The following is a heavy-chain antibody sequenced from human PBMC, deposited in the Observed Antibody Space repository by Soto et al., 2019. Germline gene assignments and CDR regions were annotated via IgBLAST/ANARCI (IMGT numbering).Heavy chain of an antibody. J-gene: IGHJ6*02. Sequence: QVTLKESGPVLVKPTETLTLTCTVSGFSLSNARMGVSWIRQPPGKALEWLAHIFSNDEKSYSTSLKSRLTISKDTAKSQVVLTMTNMDPVDTATYYCARTPIYGDYYYYYGMDVWGQGTTVTVSS. V-gene: IGHV2-26*01. D-gene: IGHD4-17*01. CDR1: GFSLSNARMG. CDR2: IFSNDEK. CDR3: ARTPIYGDYYYYYGMDV.